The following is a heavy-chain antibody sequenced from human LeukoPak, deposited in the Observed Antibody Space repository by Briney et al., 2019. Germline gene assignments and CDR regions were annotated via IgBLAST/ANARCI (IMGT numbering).Heavy chain of an antibody. J-gene: IGHJ1*01. V-gene: IGHV1-8*01. CDR3: ARGRIAAAGIAGGYFQH. CDR1: GYTFTSYD. D-gene: IGHD6-13*01. CDR2: MNPNSGNT. Sequence: ASVKVSCKASGYTFTSYDINWVRQATGQGLEWMGWMNPNSGNTGYAQKFQGRVTITRNTSISTAYMELSSLRSEDTAVYYCARGRIAAAGIAGGYFQHWGQGTLVTVSS.